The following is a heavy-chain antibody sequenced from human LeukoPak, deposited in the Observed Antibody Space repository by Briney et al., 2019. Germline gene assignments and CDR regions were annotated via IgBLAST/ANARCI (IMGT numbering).Heavy chain of an antibody. Sequence: PSETLSLTCTVSGGSINISNYYWGWIRQPPGKGLECIGNIHYSGIIFYNPSFKSRVTFSVDTSKNYFSLKLSSVTAADTAVYYCARLSGSQTTPYWGQGTLVTVSS. V-gene: IGHV4-39*02. CDR2: IHYSGII. D-gene: IGHD1-26*01. CDR3: ARLSGSQTTPY. J-gene: IGHJ4*02. CDR1: GGSINISNYY.